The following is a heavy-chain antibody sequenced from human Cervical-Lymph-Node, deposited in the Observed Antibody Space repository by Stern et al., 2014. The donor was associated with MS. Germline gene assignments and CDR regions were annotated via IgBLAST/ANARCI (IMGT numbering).Heavy chain of an antibody. CDR3: ASANCSSTSCPNWFDP. D-gene: IGHD2-2*01. V-gene: IGHV4-30-4*01. CDR2: IYYSGST. J-gene: IGHJ5*02. Sequence: QVQLVESGPGLVKPSQTLSLTCTVSGGSISSGDYYWSWIRQPPGKGLEWIGSIYYSGSTYYNPSLKSRVTISVDTSKNQFSLKLSSVTAADTAVYYCASANCSSTSCPNWFDPWGQGTLVTVSS. CDR1: GGSISSGDYY.